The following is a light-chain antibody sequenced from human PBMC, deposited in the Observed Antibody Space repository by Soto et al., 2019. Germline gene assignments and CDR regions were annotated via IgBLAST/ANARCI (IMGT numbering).Light chain of an antibody. Sequence: EIVMTQSPATLSVSPGERATLSCRASQSVSSNLAWYQQKPGQAPRLLIYVASTRATGIPATFSGSGSGTEFTLTISSLQSEDFAGYYCQQYNNWAPLTFGGGTKVEIK. CDR1: QSVSSN. CDR2: VAS. V-gene: IGKV3-15*01. J-gene: IGKJ4*01. CDR3: QQYNNWAPLT.